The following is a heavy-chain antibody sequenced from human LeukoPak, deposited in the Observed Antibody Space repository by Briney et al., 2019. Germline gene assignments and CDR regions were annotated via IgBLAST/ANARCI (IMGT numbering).Heavy chain of an antibody. V-gene: IGHV3-53*01. CDR2: IYSGGST. CDR1: GFTVSSNY. D-gene: IGHD6-13*01. J-gene: IGHJ4*02. Sequence: PGGSLRLSCAASGFTVSSNYMSWVRQAPGQGLEWVSVIYSGGSTYYADSVKGRFTISRDNSKNTLYLQMNSLRAEDTAVYYCARVESSSWYADYWGQGTLVTVSS. CDR3: ARVESSSWYADY.